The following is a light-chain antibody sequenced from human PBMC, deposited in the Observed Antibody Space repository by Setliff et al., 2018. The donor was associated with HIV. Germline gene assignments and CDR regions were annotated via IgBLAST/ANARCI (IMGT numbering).Light chain of an antibody. CDR2: DVS. Sequence: SVLAQPASVSGSPGQSITISCTGTSSDVGTYNAVYWYQQHPGKAPKLMIYDVSTRPSGVSNRFSGSKSGNTASLTISGLQTEDEADYYCSSYTSSSTDVFGTGTKGTV. CDR1: SSDVGTYNA. V-gene: IGLV2-14*01. J-gene: IGLJ1*01. CDR3: SSYTSSSTDV.